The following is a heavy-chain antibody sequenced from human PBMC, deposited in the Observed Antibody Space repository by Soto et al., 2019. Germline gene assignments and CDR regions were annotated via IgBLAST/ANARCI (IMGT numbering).Heavy chain of an antibody. CDR3: ARKDKSGYFNWFDP. V-gene: IGHV5-51*01. CDR2: IFPSDSDT. J-gene: IGHJ5*02. CDR1: GYRFTSYW. Sequence: PGESLKISCRTSGYRFTSYWIAWVRQMPGKGLEWMGIIFPSDSDTRYSPSFQGQVTISADRSTSTVFLQWASLKASDTAVYFCARKDKSGYFNWFDPWGQGTLVTVSS. D-gene: IGHD3-22*01.